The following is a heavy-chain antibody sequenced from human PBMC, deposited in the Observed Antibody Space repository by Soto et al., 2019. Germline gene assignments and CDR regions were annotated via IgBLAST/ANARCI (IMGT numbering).Heavy chain of an antibody. D-gene: IGHD5-18*01. CDR1: GFTFSSYA. CDR2: ISDDGSIQ. J-gene: IGHJ6*02. CDR3: AKSRVTYYYYYGLDV. Sequence: GGSLRLSCAASGFTFSSYAMHWVRQAPGQGLEWVALISDDGSIQYYADSVKGRFTISRDNSKNSLYVQMNSLRAEDTAVYYCAKSRVTYYYYYGLDVWGQGTTVTAP. V-gene: IGHV3-30*18.